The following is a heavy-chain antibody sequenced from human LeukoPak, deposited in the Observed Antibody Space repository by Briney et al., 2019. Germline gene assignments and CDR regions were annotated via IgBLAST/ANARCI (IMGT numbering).Heavy chain of an antibody. D-gene: IGHD2-21*01. Sequence: GGSLRLSCAASGFTFSSYSMNWVRQAPGKGLEWVSYISSSSSTIYYADSVKGRFTISRDNAKNSLYLQMNSLRAEDTAVYYCARDGDDGYFDPWGQGTLVTVSS. V-gene: IGHV3-48*01. J-gene: IGHJ5*02. CDR1: GFTFSSYS. CDR3: ARDGDDGYFDP. CDR2: ISSSSSTI.